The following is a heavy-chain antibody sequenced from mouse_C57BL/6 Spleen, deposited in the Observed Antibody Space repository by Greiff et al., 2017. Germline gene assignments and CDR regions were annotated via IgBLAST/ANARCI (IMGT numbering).Heavy chain of an antibody. V-gene: IGHV14-4*01. CDR3: TPITTVEYFDV. CDR2: IDPENGDT. CDR1: GFNIKDDY. D-gene: IGHD1-1*01. Sequence: VHVKQSGAELVRPGASVKLSCTASGFNIKDDYMHWVKQRPEQGLEWIGWIDPENGDTEYASKFQGKATITADTSSNTAYLQLSSLTSEDTAVYYCTPITTVEYFDVWGTGTTVTVSS. J-gene: IGHJ1*03.